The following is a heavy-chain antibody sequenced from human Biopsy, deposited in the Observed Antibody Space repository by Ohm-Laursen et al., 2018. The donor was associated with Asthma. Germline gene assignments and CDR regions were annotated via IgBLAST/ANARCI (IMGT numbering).Heavy chain of an antibody. CDR1: GGSISSGAYF. CDR2: INYSGTT. D-gene: IGHD2-2*01. Sequence: SQTLSLTCIVSGGSISSGAYFWSWARQHPGKGLEWIGYINYSGTTYYNPSLKSRVTIAVETSKNQFSLTLTSVTAADTALYYCARDLAGHCTSASCYGFDSWGQGAQVTVSS. J-gene: IGHJ5*01. CDR3: ARDLAGHCTSASCYGFDS. V-gene: IGHV4-31*03.